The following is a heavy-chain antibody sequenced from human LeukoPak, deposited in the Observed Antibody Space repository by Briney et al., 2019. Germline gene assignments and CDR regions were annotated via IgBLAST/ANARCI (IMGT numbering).Heavy chain of an antibody. CDR2: INHSGST. CDR1: GGSFSGYY. D-gene: IGHD3-10*01. J-gene: IGHJ4*02. Sequence: PSETLSLTCAVYGGSFSGYYWSWIRQPPGKGLEWIGEINHSGSTNYNPSLKSRVTISVDTSKNQFSLKLSSVTAADTAVYYCARHPKYYYGSGTPFDYWGQGTLVTVSS. CDR3: ARHPKYYYGSGTPFDY. V-gene: IGHV4-34*01.